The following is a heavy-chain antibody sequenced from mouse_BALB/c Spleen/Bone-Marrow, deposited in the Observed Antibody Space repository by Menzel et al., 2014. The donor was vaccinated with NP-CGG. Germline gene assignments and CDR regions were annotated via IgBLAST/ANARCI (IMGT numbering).Heavy chain of an antibody. CDR1: GFTFSDYY. CDR2: ISNGGGST. V-gene: IGHV5-12*02. CDR3: ARHLYGNYGAMDY. D-gene: IGHD2-1*01. J-gene: IGHJ4*01. Sequence: EVMLVESGGGLVQPGGSLKLSCATSGFTFSDYYMYWVRQTPEKRLEWVAYISNGGGSTYYPDTVKGRFTISRDKAKNTLCLQMSRLKSEDTDMYYCARHLYGNYGAMDYWGQGTSVTGSS.